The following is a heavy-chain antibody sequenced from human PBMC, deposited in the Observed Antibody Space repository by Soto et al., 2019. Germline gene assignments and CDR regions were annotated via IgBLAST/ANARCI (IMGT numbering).Heavy chain of an antibody. CDR3: ARWGTTGGLDV. D-gene: IGHD3-16*01. J-gene: IGHJ6*02. V-gene: IGHV3-33*05. Sequence: QVQLVESGGGVVQPGTSLRLSCVGSGFTFRSYVIHWVRQAPGKGLEWVALTSYDGSNKDYGDSVKGRFTISRDNSRNTVDLQMDSLRREDTAIYYCARWGTTGGLDVWGHGTLVSVSS. CDR2: TSYDGSNK. CDR1: GFTFRSYV.